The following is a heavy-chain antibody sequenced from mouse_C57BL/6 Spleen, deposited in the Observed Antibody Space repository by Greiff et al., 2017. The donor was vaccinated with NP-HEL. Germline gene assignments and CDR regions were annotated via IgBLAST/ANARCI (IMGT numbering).Heavy chain of an antibody. CDR1: GYTFTSYW. CDR3: ARPHYYGSSFDY. J-gene: IGHJ2*01. Sequence: VQLQQPGAELVKPGASVKLSCKASGYTFTSYWMHWVKQRPGQGLEWIGMIHPNSGSTNYNEKFKSKATLTVDKSSSTAYMQLSSLTSEDSAVYSCARPHYYGSSFDYWGQGTTLTVSS. V-gene: IGHV1-64*01. D-gene: IGHD1-1*01. CDR2: IHPNSGST.